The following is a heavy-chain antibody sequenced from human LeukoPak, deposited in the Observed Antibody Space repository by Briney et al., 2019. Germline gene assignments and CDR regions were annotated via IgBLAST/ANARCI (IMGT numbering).Heavy chain of an antibody. J-gene: IGHJ2*01. V-gene: IGHV3-30*03. CDR2: ISYDGSNK. D-gene: IGHD3-22*01. CDR1: GFTFSSYG. Sequence: GGSLRLSCAASGFTFSSYGMHWVRQAPGKGLEWVAVISYDGSNKYYADSVKGRFTISRDNSKNTLYLQMNSLRAEDTAVYYYGEPRDRGVTTYYYDSSGSSHFDLWGRGTLVTVSS. CDR3: GEPRDRGVTTYYYDSSGSSHFDL.